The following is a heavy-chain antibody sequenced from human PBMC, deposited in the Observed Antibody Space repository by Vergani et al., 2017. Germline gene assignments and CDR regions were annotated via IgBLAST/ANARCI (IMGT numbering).Heavy chain of an antibody. CDR3: ARGTLIVVAGGDYYYYYGMDV. Sequence: QVQLVQSGAEVKKPGSSVKVSCKASGGTFSSYAISWVRQAPGQGLEWMGGIIPIFGTANYAQKFQGRVTITADESTSTAYMELSSLRSEDTAVYYCARGTLIVVAGGDYYYYYGMDVWGQGTTVTVSS. D-gene: IGHD3-22*01. CDR1: GGTFSSYA. CDR2: IIPIFGTA. V-gene: IGHV1-69*01. J-gene: IGHJ6*02.